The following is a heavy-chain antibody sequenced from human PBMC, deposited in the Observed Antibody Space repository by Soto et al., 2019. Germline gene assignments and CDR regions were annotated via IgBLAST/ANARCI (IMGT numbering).Heavy chain of an antibody. J-gene: IGHJ6*02. CDR2: IYYSGST. D-gene: IGHD3-9*01. V-gene: IGHV4-59*01. CDR3: AREVRYFDWLLDRTYYYYGMDV. Sequence: SETLSLTCTVSGGSISSYYWSWIRQPPGKGLEWIGYIYYSGSTNYNPSLKSRVTISVDTSKNQFSLKLSSVTAADTAVYYCAREVRYFDWLLDRTYYYYGMDVWGQGTTVTVSS. CDR1: GGSISSYY.